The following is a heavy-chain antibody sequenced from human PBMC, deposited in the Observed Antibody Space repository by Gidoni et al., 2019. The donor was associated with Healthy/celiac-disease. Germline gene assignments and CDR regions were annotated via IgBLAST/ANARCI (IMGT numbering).Heavy chain of an antibody. D-gene: IGHD6-13*01. J-gene: IGHJ4*02. CDR1: GFPFSSYS. Sequence: VQLLESWGGLVRPGGSLSRSCAAPGFPFSSYSMNWVRQPPGKGLEWVSYMSSSSSTIYYADSVKGRFTISRENAKKSLYLQMNSLRDEDTAVYYCASGIAAATRGVYFDYWGQGTLVTVSS. CDR2: MSSSSSTI. CDR3: ASGIAAATRGVYFDY. V-gene: IGHV3-48*02.